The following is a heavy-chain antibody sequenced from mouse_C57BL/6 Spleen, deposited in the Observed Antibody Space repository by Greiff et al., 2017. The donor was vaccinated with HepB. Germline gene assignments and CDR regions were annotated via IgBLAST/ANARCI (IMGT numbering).Heavy chain of an antibody. CDR1: GYTFTSYW. CDR2: IDPNSGGT. V-gene: IGHV1-72*01. D-gene: IGHD1-1*01. CDR3: ARFLITTVVASRYFDV. Sequence: QVQLQQPGAELVKPGASVKLSCKASGYTFTSYWMHWVKQRPGRGLEWIGRIDPNSGGTKYNEKFKSKATLTVDKPSSTAYMQLSSLTSEDSAVYYCARFLITTVVASRYFDVWGTGTTVTVSS. J-gene: IGHJ1*03.